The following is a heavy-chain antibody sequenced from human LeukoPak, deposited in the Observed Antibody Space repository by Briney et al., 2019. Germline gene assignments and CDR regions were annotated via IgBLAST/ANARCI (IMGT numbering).Heavy chain of an antibody. Sequence: PGGSLRLSCAASGFTFSSYAMSWVRQAPGKGLEWVSAISGSGGSTYYADSVKGRFTISRDNSKNTLYLQMNNLKTEDTALYFCSRALNTVWSGAASDYWGQGTLVTVSS. CDR1: GFTFSSYA. CDR2: ISGSGGST. J-gene: IGHJ4*02. CDR3: SRALNTVWSGAASDY. V-gene: IGHV3-23*01. D-gene: IGHD3-10*01.